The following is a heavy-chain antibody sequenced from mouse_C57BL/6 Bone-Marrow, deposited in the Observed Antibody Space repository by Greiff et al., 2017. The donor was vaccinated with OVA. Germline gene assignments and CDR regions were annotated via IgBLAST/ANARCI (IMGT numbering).Heavy chain of an antibody. CDR3: ARSLLLRFWYFDV. J-gene: IGHJ1*03. D-gene: IGHD1-1*01. Sequence: ESGPGLVKPSQSLSLTCSVTGYSITSGYYWNWIRQFPGNKLEWMGYISYDGSNNYNPSLKNRISITRDTSKNQFFLKLNSVTTEDTATYYCARSLLLRFWYFDVWGTGTTVTVSS. V-gene: IGHV3-6*01. CDR1: GYSITSGYY. CDR2: ISYDGSN.